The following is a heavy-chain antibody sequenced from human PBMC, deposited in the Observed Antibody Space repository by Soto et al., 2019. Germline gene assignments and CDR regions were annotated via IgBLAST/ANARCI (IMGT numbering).Heavy chain of an antibody. Sequence: GESLKISCAASGFTFSDYAMAWVRQAPGKGLEWVSSASGSGSGTYYADSVKGRFTISRDNSKNTLFLHMTNLRAGDTALYFCAKGRPGVAAAPDYWGQGTLVTVSS. CDR1: GFTFSDYA. CDR3: AKGRPGVAAAPDY. CDR2: ASGSGSGT. D-gene: IGHD2-21*01. V-gene: IGHV3-23*01. J-gene: IGHJ4*02.